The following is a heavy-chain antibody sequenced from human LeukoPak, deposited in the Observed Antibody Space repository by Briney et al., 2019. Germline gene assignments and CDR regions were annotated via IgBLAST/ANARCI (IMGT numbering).Heavy chain of an antibody. Sequence: GGSLRLSCAASGFTFSDYYMSWIRQALGKGLEWVSFISSSSSYTNYADSVKGRFTISRDNTKNSLYLQMINLRAEDTAVYYCARGGADYVIGYWGQGTLVTVSS. D-gene: IGHD4-17*01. J-gene: IGHJ4*02. CDR1: GFTFSDYY. CDR3: ARGGADYVIGY. CDR2: ISSSSSYT. V-gene: IGHV3-11*06.